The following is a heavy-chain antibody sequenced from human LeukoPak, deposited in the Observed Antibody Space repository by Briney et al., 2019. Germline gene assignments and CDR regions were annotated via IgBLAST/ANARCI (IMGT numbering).Heavy chain of an antibody. V-gene: IGHV3-66*01. CDR1: GFTVSSNY. Sequence: GGSLRPSCAVSGFTVSSNYMSWVRQAPGKGLEWVSVIYSGGSTYYADSVKGRFTISRDNSKNTLYLQMNSLRAEDTAVYYCARRRWVGATLDYWGQGTLVTVSS. CDR3: ARRRWVGATLDY. CDR2: IYSGGST. D-gene: IGHD1-26*01. J-gene: IGHJ4*02.